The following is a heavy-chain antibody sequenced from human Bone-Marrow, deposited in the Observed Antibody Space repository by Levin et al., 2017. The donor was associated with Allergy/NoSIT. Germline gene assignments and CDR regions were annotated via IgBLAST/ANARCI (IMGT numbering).Heavy chain of an antibody. J-gene: IGHJ6*03. CDR3: ARGARSVVPAAMLSTYYYYMDV. D-gene: IGHD2-2*01. CDR1: GGSFSGYY. V-gene: IGHV4-34*01. Sequence: SQTLSLTCAVYGGSFSGYYWSWIRQPPGKGLEWIGEINHSGSTNYNPSLKSRVTISVDTSKNQFSLKLSSVTAADTAVYYCARGARSVVPAAMLSTYYYYMDVWGKGTTVTVSS. CDR2: INHSGST.